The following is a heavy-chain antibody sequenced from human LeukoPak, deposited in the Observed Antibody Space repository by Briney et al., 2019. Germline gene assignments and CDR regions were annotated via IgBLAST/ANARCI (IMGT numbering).Heavy chain of an antibody. Sequence: ASVKVSCKASGGTFSSYAISWVRQAPGQGLEWMGGIIPIFGTANYAQKFQGRVTITTDESTSTAYMELSSLRSEDTAVYYCARRGNSSFGAFDIWGQGTMVTVSS. J-gene: IGHJ3*02. CDR3: ARRGNSSFGAFDI. CDR1: GGTFSSYA. CDR2: IIPIFGTA. V-gene: IGHV1-69*05. D-gene: IGHD6-6*01.